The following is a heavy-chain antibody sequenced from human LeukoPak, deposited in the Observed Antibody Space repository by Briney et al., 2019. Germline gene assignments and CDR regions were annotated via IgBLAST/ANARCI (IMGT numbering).Heavy chain of an antibody. J-gene: IGHJ6*03. Sequence: GASVKVSCKASGYTFTGYYMHWVRQAPGQGLEWMGWINPNSGGTNYAQKFQGRVTMTRDTSISTVYMELSRLRSDDTAVYYCARDGDWSNRYYYYYMDVWDKGTTVTVSS. CDR1: GYTFTGYY. CDR3: ARDGDWSNRYYYYYMDV. D-gene: IGHD2-21*02. CDR2: INPNSGGT. V-gene: IGHV1-2*02.